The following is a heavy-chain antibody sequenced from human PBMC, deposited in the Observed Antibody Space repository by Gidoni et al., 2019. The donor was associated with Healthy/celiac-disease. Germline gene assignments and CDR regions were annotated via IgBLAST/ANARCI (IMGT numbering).Heavy chain of an antibody. V-gene: IGHV2-26*01. CDR3: ARITLQPERMDV. D-gene: IGHD4-4*01. CDR1: GFLLSNARLG. Sequence: QVTLKESGPVLVKPTETLTLTCTVSGFLLSNARLGVSWIRQPPGKALEWIAHMFSNDEKSYSTSLKSRLTISKDTSKSQVVLTMTNMDPVDTATYYCARITLQPERMDVWGQGTTVTVSS. J-gene: IGHJ6*02. CDR2: MFSNDEK.